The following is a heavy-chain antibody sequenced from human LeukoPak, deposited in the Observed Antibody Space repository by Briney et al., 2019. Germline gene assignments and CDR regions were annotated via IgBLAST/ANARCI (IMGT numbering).Heavy chain of an antibody. CDR2: INPNSGGT. CDR1: GGTFSSYA. D-gene: IGHD1-26*01. J-gene: IGHJ4*02. V-gene: IGHV1-2*04. Sequence: ASVKVSCKASGGTFSSYAISWVRQAPGQGLEWMGWINPNSGGTNYAQKFQGWVTMTRDTSISTAYMELSRLRSDDTAVYYCARDRGKGELLLDFDYWGQGTLVTVSS. CDR3: ARDRGKGELLLDFDY.